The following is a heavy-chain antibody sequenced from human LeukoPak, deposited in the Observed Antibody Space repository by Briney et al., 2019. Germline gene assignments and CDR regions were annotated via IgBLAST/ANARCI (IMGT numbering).Heavy chain of an antibody. Sequence: PGGSLRLSCAASGFSFSKYAMDWVRQAPGEGLEWVAIISKDGSMRYYADSVKGRFTVSRDNSNNTLSLQMNSLKSEDTAVYYCAGEKFDIWGQGTMVTVSA. CDR3: AGEKFDI. J-gene: IGHJ3*02. CDR1: GFSFSKYA. CDR2: ISKDGSMR. V-gene: IGHV3-30*04.